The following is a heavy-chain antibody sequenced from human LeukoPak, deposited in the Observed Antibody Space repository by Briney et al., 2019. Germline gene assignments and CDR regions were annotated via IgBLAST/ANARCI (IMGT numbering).Heavy chain of an antibody. D-gene: IGHD2-2*01. J-gene: IGHJ5*02. Sequence: ASVKVSCKASGYTFTSYGISWVRQAPGQGLERMGWISAYNGNTNYAQKLQGRVTMTTDTSTSTAYMELRSLRSDDTAVYYCARIAVPASANWFDPWGQGTLVTVSS. CDR3: ARIAVPASANWFDP. V-gene: IGHV1-18*01. CDR2: ISAYNGNT. CDR1: GYTFTSYG.